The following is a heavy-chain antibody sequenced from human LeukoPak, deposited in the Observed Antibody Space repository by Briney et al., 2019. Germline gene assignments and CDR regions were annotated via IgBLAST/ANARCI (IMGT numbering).Heavy chain of an antibody. Sequence: GASVKVSCKASGGTFSSYAISWVRQAPGQGLEWMGGIIPIFGTANYAQKFQGRVTITADESASTAYMELSSLRSEDTAVYYCARDGAGPGCSSTSCYGSKSLDYWGQGTLVTVSS. CDR1: GGTFSSYA. CDR3: ARDGAGPGCSSTSCYGSKSLDY. D-gene: IGHD2-2*01. J-gene: IGHJ4*02. CDR2: IIPIFGTA. V-gene: IGHV1-69*13.